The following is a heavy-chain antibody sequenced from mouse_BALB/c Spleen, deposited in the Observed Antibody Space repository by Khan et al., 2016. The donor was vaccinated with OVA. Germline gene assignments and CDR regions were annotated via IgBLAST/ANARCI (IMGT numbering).Heavy chain of an antibody. J-gene: IGHJ3*01. Sequence: QVQLQQSGAELVKPGASVKLSCKASGYTFTSYDINWVRQRPEQGLEWIGWMFPGDGSTKYNENFKGKATLTTDKSSSTAYMQLSRLKSEDSGAYFCARRGYGGFAYWGQGTLVTVSA. D-gene: IGHD2-14*01. CDR3: ARRGYGGFAY. V-gene: IGHV1-85*01. CDR2: MFPGDGST. CDR1: GYTFTSYD.